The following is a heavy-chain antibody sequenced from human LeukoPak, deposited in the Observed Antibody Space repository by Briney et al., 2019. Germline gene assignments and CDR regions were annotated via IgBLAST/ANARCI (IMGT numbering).Heavy chain of an antibody. Sequence: GGSLRLSCAASGFTFSSYEMNWVRQAPGKGLEWVSYISSSGSTIYYADSVKGRFTISRDNAKNSLYLQMNSLRAEDTAVYYCARDRLLGWFDPWGREPWSPSPQ. J-gene: IGHJ5*02. CDR1: GFTFSSYE. CDR2: ISSSGSTI. D-gene: IGHD3-22*01. CDR3: ARDRLLGWFDP. V-gene: IGHV3-48*03.